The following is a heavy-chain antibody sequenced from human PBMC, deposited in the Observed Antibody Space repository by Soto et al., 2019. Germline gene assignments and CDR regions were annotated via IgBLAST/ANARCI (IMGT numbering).Heavy chain of an antibody. D-gene: IGHD2-2*01. J-gene: IGHJ5*02. V-gene: IGHV1-24*01. CDR1: GYTLTELS. Sequence: GASVKVSCKASGYTLTELSMHWVRQAPGKGLEWMGGFDPEDGETIYAQKFQGRVTMTEDTSTDTAYMELSSLRSEDTAVYYCATVLRYCISTSCYLGPWGQGTLVTVSS. CDR2: FDPEDGET. CDR3: ATVLRYCISTSCYLGP.